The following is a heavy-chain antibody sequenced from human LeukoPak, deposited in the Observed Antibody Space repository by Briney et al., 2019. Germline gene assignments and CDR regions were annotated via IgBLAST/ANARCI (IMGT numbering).Heavy chain of an antibody. CDR2: INPNSGGT. J-gene: IGHJ3*01. CDR1: GYTFTGYY. Sequence: ASVKVSCKASGYTFTGYYMHWVRQAPGQGLEWMGWINPNSGGTNYAQKFQGWVTLTRDTSISTAYMDLNRLRSDDTAVYYCARERIPYYDIWTGLLYAFDFWGQGTMVTVSS. CDR3: ARERIPYYDIWTGLLYAFDF. D-gene: IGHD3-9*01. V-gene: IGHV1-2*04.